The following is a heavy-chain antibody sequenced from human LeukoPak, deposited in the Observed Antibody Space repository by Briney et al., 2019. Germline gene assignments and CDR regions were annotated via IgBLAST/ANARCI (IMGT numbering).Heavy chain of an antibody. CDR1: GGSISTYY. D-gene: IGHD1-26*01. J-gene: IGHJ4*02. Sequence: PSETLSLTCTVSGGSISTYYWSWIRQPPGKGLEWIGYAYYSGSTNYNSSLKSRVTISVDTSKSQFSLKLSSVTAADTAVYYCVRHSGTSRIFGFDCWGQGTLVTVSS. CDR3: VRHSGTSRIFGFDC. V-gene: IGHV4-59*01. CDR2: AYYSGST.